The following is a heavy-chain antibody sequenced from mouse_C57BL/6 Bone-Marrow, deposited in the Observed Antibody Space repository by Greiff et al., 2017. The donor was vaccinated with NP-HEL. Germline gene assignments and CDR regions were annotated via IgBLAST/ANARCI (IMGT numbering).Heavy chain of an antibody. D-gene: IGHD1-1*01. CDR2: IHPSDSDT. Sequence: VQLQQSGAELVKPGASVKVSCKASGYTFTSYWMHWVKQRPGQGLEWIGRIHPSDSDTNYNQKFKGKATLTVDKSSSTAYMQLSSLTSEDSAVYYCAIAITTVVAKGYWGQGTTLTVSS. CDR3: AIAITTVVAKGY. CDR1: GYTFTSYW. J-gene: IGHJ2*01. V-gene: IGHV1-74*01.